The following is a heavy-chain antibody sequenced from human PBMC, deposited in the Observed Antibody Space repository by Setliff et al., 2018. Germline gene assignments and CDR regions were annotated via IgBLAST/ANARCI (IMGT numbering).Heavy chain of an antibody. D-gene: IGHD3-10*01. CDR1: GVSINSLNW. J-gene: IGHJ4*02. Sequence: SETLSLTCAVSGVSINSLNWWTWVRQSPGKGLEWIGYIYHDGPSVHYNPSLKSRVTMSVDKSKNQFSLKLSSVTAADTAVYYCARDRSYYASGSFTKWFDYWGQGALVTVSS. CDR3: ARDRSYYASGSFTKWFDY. V-gene: IGHV4-4*02. CDR2: IYHDGPS.